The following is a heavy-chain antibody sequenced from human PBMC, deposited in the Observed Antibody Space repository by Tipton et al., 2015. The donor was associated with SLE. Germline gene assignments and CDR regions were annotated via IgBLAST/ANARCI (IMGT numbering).Heavy chain of an antibody. D-gene: IGHD3-22*01. Sequence: GSLRLSCAASGFTFDSYAMSWVRQAPGKGLQWVSAISGRGVSTYYADSVKGRFTISRDNSENTLFLQMNSLRAEDTAVYYCAKDHYYYDNSEAFDIWGQGTVVTVSS. CDR1: GFTFDSYA. J-gene: IGHJ3*02. V-gene: IGHV3-23*01. CDR2: ISGRGVST. CDR3: AKDHYYYDNSEAFDI.